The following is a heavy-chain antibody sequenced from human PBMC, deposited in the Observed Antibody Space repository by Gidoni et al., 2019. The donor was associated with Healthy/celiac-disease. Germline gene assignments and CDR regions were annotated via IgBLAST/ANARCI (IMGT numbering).Heavy chain of an antibody. Sequence: QVQLQESGPGLVKPSETLSLTCTVSGGSVSSGSYYWSWIRQPPGKGLEWIGYIYYSGSTNYNPSLKSRVTISVDTSKNQFSLKLSSVTAADTAVYYCASHFGGPDRITIFGVVTNWFDPWGQGTLVTVSS. J-gene: IGHJ5*02. CDR2: IYYSGST. D-gene: IGHD3-3*01. CDR3: ASHFGGPDRITIFGVVTNWFDP. V-gene: IGHV4-61*01. CDR1: GGSVSSGSYY.